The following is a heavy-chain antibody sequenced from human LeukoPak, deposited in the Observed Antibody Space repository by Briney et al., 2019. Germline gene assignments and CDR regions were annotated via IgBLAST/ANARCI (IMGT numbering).Heavy chain of an antibody. CDR3: ARGQLRQQLVLNI. CDR1: GYTFTSYG. J-gene: IGHJ3*02. V-gene: IGHV1-2*02. D-gene: IGHD6-13*01. CDR2: INPNSGGT. Sequence: ASVKVSCKASGYTFTSYGISWVRQAPGQGLEWMGWINPNSGGTNYAQKFQGRVTMTRDTSISTAYMELSRLRSDDTAVYYCARGQLRQQLVLNIWGQGTMVTVSS.